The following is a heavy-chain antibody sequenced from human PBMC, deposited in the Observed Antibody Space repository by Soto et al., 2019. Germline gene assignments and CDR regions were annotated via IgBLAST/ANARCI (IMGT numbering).Heavy chain of an antibody. CDR3: ATDYGGKSLYQPPNY. V-gene: IGHV4-30-4*01. D-gene: IGHD4-17*01. Sequence: PSETLSLTCTVSGGSISSGDYYWSWIRQPPGKGLEWIGYIYYSGSTYYHPSLKSRVTISVDTSKNQFSLKLSSVTAADTAVYYCATDYGGKSLYQPPNYWGQGTLVTVSS. CDR2: IYYSGST. J-gene: IGHJ4*02. CDR1: GGSISSGDYY.